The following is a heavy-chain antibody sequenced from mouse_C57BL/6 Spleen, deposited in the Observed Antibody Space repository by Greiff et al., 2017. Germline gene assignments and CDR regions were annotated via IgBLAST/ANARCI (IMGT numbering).Heavy chain of an antibody. V-gene: IGHV1-64*01. J-gene: IGHJ1*03. CDR2: IHPNSGST. Sequence: QVQLQQPGAELVKPGASVKLSCKASGYTFTSYWMHWVKQRPGQGLEWIGMIHPNSGSTNYNEKFKSKATLTVDKSSSTAYMQLSSLTSEDSAVYYCARRGITTVVEGYFDVWGTGTTVTVSS. D-gene: IGHD1-1*01. CDR3: ARRGITTVVEGYFDV. CDR1: GYTFTSYW.